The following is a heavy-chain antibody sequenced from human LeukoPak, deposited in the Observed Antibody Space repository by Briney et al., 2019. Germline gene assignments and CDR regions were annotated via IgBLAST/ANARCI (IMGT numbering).Heavy chain of an antibody. J-gene: IGHJ6*03. CDR1: GGSISSSSYY. V-gene: IGHV4-39*07. Sequence: SETLSLTCTVSGGSISSSSYYWGWIRQPPGKGLEWIGEINHSGSTNYNPSLKSRVTISVDTSKNQFSLKLSSVTAADTAVYYCARVSWFPGTSYYYMDVWGKGTTVTVSS. CDR2: INHSGST. D-gene: IGHD1-1*01. CDR3: ARVSWFPGTSYYYMDV.